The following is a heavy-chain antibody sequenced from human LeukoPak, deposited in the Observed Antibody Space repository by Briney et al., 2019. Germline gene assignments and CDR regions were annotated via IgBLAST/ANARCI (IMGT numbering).Heavy chain of an antibody. CDR2: IKQDGSEK. D-gene: IGHD4-17*01. Sequence: GGSLRLSCAASGFTFINAWMSWVRQAPGKGPEWVANIKQDGSEKYYVDSVKGRFTISRDNAKNSLYLQMNSLRAEDTAVYYCASSTDWGKGTTVTVSS. CDR1: GFTFINAW. CDR3: ASSTD. V-gene: IGHV3-7*01. J-gene: IGHJ6*04.